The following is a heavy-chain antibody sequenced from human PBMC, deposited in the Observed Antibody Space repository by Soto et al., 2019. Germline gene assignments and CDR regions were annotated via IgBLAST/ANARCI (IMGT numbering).Heavy chain of an antibody. D-gene: IGHD3-10*01. Sequence: QLQLQESGPGLVKPSETLSLTCTVSGGSISSSSYYWGWIRQPPGKGLEWIGSIYYSGSTYYNPSLKSRVTISVDTSKHQFSLKLSSVTAADTAVYYCARHNYYGSGSYSPFDYWGQGTLVTVSS. CDR1: GGSISSSSYY. V-gene: IGHV4-39*01. CDR2: IYYSGST. CDR3: ARHNYYGSGSYSPFDY. J-gene: IGHJ4*02.